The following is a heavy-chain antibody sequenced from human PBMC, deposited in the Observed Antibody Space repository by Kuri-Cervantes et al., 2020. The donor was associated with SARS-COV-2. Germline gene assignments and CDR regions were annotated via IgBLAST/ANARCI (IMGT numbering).Heavy chain of an antibody. CDR2: IYYSGST. CDR1: GGSISSYY. V-gene: IGHV4-59*12. CDR3: ARAYDYAPTNFDY. D-gene: IGHD3-16*01. J-gene: IGHJ4*02. Sequence: SETLSLTCAVYGGSISSYYWSWIRQPPGKGLEWIGYIYYSGSTNYNPSLKSRVTISVDTSKNQFSLKLSSVTAADTAVYYCARAYDYAPTNFDYWGQGTLVTVSS.